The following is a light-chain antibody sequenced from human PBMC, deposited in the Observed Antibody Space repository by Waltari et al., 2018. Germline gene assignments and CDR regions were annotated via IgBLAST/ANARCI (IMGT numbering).Light chain of an antibody. CDR2: DNN. CDR1: SSNIGTSF. Sequence: QSVLTPPPSVSAAPGQKVTISCSGSSSNIGTSFVSWYHQLPGATPKLLIYDNNKRPSGIPDRFSASKSGTSATLDITGLQIGDEADYYCATWDNSLTAVVFGGGTKLTVL. J-gene: IGLJ2*01. CDR3: ATWDNSLTAVV. V-gene: IGLV1-51*01.